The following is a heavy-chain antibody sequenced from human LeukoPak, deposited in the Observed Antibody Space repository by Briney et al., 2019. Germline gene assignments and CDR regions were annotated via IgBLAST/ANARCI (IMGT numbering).Heavy chain of an antibody. CDR3: ARDSLPSYYYGSGSYYPIFDY. J-gene: IGHJ4*02. CDR1: GFTFSSYS. CDR2: ISSSSRYI. V-gene: IGHV3-21*01. Sequence: GGSLRLSCAASGFTFSSYSMNWVRQAPGKGLEWVSSISSSSRYIYYADSVKGRFTISRDNAKNSLYLQMNSLRAEDTAVYYCARDSLPSYYYGSGSYYPIFDYWGQGTLVTVSS. D-gene: IGHD3-10*01.